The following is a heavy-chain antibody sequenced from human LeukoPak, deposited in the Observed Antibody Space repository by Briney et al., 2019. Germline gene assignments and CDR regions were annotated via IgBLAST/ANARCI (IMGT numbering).Heavy chain of an antibody. CDR2: ISGSGGST. CDR1: GFTFSSYA. J-gene: IGHJ4*02. V-gene: IGHV3-23*01. CDR3: AKARSYYDFWSGYSLMYYFDY. D-gene: IGHD3-3*01. Sequence: GGSLRLSCAASGFTFSSYAMSWVRQAPGKGLEWVSAISGSGGSTYYADSVKGRFTISRDNSKNTLYLQMNSLGAEDTAVYYCAKARSYYDFWSGYSLMYYFDYWGQGTLVTVSS.